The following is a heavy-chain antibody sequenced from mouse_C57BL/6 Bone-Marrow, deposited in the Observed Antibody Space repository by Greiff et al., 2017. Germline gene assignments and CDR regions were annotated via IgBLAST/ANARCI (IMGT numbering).Heavy chain of an antibody. Sequence: QVQLQQPGAELVRPGTSVKLSCKASGYTFTSYWMHWVKQRPGQGLEWIGVIDPSDSYTNYNQKFKGKATLTVDTSSSTAYMQLSSLTSEDSAVYYCAREIDYGSGFDYWGQGTTLTVSS. V-gene: IGHV1-59*01. CDR2: IDPSDSYT. D-gene: IGHD1-1*01. CDR1: GYTFTSYW. J-gene: IGHJ2*01. CDR3: AREIDYGSGFDY.